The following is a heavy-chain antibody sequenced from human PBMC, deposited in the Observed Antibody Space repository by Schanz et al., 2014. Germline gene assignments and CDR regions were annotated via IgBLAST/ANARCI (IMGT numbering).Heavy chain of an antibody. CDR3: ARLDPYCRSGTCSRAFDF. Sequence: EVQLVESGGGLVQPGGSLRLSCAAPGFTLSNYAMHWVRQTPDKGLEWVSGLSANGDSTFYSSSVKGRFTISRDISKNTLYLQMGSLRAEDVAVYYCARLDPYCRSGTCSRAFDFWGQGTLXTVSS. V-gene: IGHV3-64*01. CDR1: GFTLSNYA. J-gene: IGHJ4*02. CDR2: LSANGDST. D-gene: IGHD2-15*01.